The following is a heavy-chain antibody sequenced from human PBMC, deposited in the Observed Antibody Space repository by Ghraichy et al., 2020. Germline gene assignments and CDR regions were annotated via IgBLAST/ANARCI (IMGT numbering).Heavy chain of an antibody. CDR3: AKVGSSTAGWDSFDY. V-gene: IGHV3-23*01. J-gene: IGHJ4*02. D-gene: IGHD6-25*01. CDR2: INGRGSYT. Sequence: GGSLRLSCAAAGFTFSNSAMSWLRQAPGKGLEWVSAINGRGSYTYYADSVKGRFTISRDNSKSTLFLQMNSLTAGDTAVYFCAKVGSSTAGWDSFDYWGQGTLVTVSS. CDR1: GFTFSNSA.